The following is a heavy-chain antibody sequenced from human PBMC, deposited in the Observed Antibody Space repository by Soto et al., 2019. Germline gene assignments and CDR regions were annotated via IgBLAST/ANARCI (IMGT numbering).Heavy chain of an antibody. D-gene: IGHD5-18*01. CDR1: GGTFSSYA. CDR2: IIPIFGTA. V-gene: IGHV1-69*13. Sequence: SVKVSCKASGGTFSSYAISWVRQAPGQGLEWMGGIIPIFGTANYAQKFQGRVTITADESTSTAYMELSSLRSEDTAVYYCARDRPARGYSYGYYYYGMDVWGQGTTVTVSS. CDR3: ARDRPARGYSYGYYYYGMDV. J-gene: IGHJ6*02.